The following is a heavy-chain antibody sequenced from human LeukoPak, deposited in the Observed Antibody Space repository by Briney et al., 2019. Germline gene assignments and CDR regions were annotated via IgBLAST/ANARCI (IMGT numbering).Heavy chain of an antibody. CDR1: GYTFTAYY. Sequence: ASVKVSCKASGYTFTAYYIHWVRQAPGQGLEWMGWISPDSGVTNYAQNFQGRVTMTRDTSISTGYMELTRLKSDDTAVYYCAREGSTGFNLDIWGQGTMVTVSS. CDR3: AREGSTGFNLDI. V-gene: IGHV1-2*02. J-gene: IGHJ3*02. D-gene: IGHD3-9*01. CDR2: ISPDSGVT.